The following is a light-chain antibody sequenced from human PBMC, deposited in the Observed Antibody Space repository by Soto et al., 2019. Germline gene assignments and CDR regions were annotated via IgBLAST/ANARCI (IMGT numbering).Light chain of an antibody. CDR1: QTISSH. V-gene: IGKV1-39*01. CDR2: AAS. J-gene: IGKJ5*01. CDR3: QQRYTTPIT. Sequence: DIQMTQSPSSLSASVGDRVIITCRASQTISSHLNWYQQKPGKAPNLLVYAASSLQSGVPSRFTGSGSGTDFTLTISTLQPEDFATYFCQQRYTTPITFRQGTRL.